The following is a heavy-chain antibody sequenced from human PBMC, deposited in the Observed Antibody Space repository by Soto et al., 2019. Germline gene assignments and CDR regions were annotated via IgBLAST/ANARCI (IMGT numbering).Heavy chain of an antibody. Sequence: QVQLQESGPGLVKPSQTLSLTCTVSGGSISSGGYYWSWIRQHPGKGLEWIGYISYRGSAYYSPSLKSRVTISVDTSKNQFSLKVNSVTAEDTAVYYCARRMQNYYTMGVWGQGTTVTVSS. V-gene: IGHV4-31*03. J-gene: IGHJ6*02. CDR1: GGSISSGGYY. D-gene: IGHD2-15*01. CDR3: ARRMQNYYTMGV. CDR2: ISYRGSA.